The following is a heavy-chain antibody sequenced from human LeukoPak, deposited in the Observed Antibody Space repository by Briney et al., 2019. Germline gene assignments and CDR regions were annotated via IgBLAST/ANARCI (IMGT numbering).Heavy chain of an antibody. CDR3: ANAALTGGGPKRKENFDY. J-gene: IGHJ4*02. Sequence: GGSLRLSCAASGFTFSDYYMSWIRQAPGKGLEWVSYISSSGSTIYYADSVKGRFTISRDNAKNSLYLQMNSLRAEDTAVYYCANAALTGGGPKRKENFDYWGQGTLVTVSS. CDR2: ISSSGSTI. D-gene: IGHD2-2*01. V-gene: IGHV3-11*01. CDR1: GFTFSDYY.